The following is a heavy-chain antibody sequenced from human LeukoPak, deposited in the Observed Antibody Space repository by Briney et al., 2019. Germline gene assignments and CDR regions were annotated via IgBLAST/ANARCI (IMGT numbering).Heavy chain of an antibody. D-gene: IGHD6-13*01. CDR1: GYTFTAFY. J-gene: IGHJ4*02. CDR2: INPNSGGT. Sequence: ASVKVSCKASGYTFTAFYMHWVRQAPGQGLEWMGRINPNSGGTKYAQKFQGGVTMTTDTSINTAYLELSRLRSDDTAVYYCARGYSSSWLDYWGQGTLVTVSS. CDR3: ARGYSSSWLDY. V-gene: IGHV1-2*06.